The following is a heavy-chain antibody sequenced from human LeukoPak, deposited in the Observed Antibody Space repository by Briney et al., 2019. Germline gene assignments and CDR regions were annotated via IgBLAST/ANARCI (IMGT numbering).Heavy chain of an antibody. CDR1: GGSISTSNYY. J-gene: IGHJ4*02. V-gene: IGHV4-39*02. CDR3: ARDDYYDSSGEQY. CDR2: IFYSGST. D-gene: IGHD3-22*01. Sequence: PSETLSLTCTVSGGSISTSNYYWGWIRQPPGKGLEWIGNIFYSGSTYYSPSLKSRVTISVDTSKNQFSLKLSSVTAADTAVYYCARDDYYDSSGEQYWGQGTLVTVSS.